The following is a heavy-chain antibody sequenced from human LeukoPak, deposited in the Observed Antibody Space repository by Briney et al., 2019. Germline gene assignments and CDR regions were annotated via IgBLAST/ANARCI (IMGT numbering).Heavy chain of an antibody. CDR2: IYSGGSA. J-gene: IGHJ3*02. D-gene: IGHD3-3*01. Sequence: PGGSLRLSCAASGLIVSSNYMRWVRQAPGKGLEWVSVIYSGGSAYYADSVKGRFSISRDNSKNTVYLQMNSLRAEDTAVYYCARTLKVYDFWSGYYSHDAFDIWGQGTMVTVSS. V-gene: IGHV3-66*01. CDR1: GLIVSSNY. CDR3: ARTLKVYDFWSGYYSHDAFDI.